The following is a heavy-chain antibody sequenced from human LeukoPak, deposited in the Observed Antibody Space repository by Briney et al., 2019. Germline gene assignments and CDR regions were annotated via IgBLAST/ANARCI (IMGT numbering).Heavy chain of an antibody. CDR1: GGSISSYY. J-gene: IGHJ4*02. Sequence: SETLSLTCTVSGGSISSYYWSWIRQPPGKGLEWIGYIYYSGSTNYNPSLKSRVTISVDTSKNQFSLKLSSVTAADTAVYYCARHSPPYYDSSGYYFDYWGQGTLVTVSS. D-gene: IGHD3-22*01. CDR3: ARHSPPYYDSSGYYFDY. V-gene: IGHV4-59*08. CDR2: IYYSGST.